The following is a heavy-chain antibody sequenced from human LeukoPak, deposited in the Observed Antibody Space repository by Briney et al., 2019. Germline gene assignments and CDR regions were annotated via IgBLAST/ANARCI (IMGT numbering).Heavy chain of an antibody. D-gene: IGHD2-8*02. CDR3: AREGYTAGSLNWFDP. CDR1: ACTFTSYA. CDR2: INTNTGNP. J-gene: IGHJ5*02. V-gene: IGHV7-4-1*02. Sequence: ASVKVSCKASACTFTSYAMNWVRQAPGQGLEWMGWINTNTGNPTYAQGFTGRFVFSLDTSVSTAYLQISSLKAEDTAVYYCAREGYTAGSLNWFDPWGQGTLVTVSS.